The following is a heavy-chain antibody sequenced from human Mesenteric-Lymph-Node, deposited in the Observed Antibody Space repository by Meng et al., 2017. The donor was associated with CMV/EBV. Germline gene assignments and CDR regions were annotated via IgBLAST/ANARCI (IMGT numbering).Heavy chain of an antibody. CDR2: ISAYNGNT. V-gene: IGHV1-18*01. CDR1: GGTFSSYG. J-gene: IGHJ6*02. Sequence: ASVKVSCKASGGTFSSYGISWVRQAPGQGLEWMGWISAYNGNTNYAQKLQGRVTMTTDTSTSTAYMELRSLRSDDTAVYYCARALGYCSSTSCYSYYYYGMDVWGQGTTVTVSS. D-gene: IGHD2-2*02. CDR3: ARALGYCSSTSCYSYYYYGMDV.